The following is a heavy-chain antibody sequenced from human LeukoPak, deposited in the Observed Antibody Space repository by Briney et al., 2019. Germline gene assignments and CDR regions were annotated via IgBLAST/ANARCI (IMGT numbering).Heavy chain of an antibody. Sequence: PGKSLRLSCATSGFTFGDFAMHWVRQPPGKGLEWISFIRCNGAYIRFADSVKGRFTISRDKAKNSLFLQMNSLRPEDMGLYYCAKGNNYDAPGSLYDPFDMWGQGTMVTVSS. V-gene: IGHV3-9*03. J-gene: IGHJ3*02. CDR2: IRCNGAYI. CDR1: GFTFGDFA. CDR3: AKGNNYDAPGSLYDPFDM. D-gene: IGHD3-10*01.